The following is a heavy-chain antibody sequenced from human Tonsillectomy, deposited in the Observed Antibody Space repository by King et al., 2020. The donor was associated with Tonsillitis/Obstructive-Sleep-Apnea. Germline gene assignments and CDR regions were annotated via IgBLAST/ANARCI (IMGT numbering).Heavy chain of an antibody. Sequence: VQLQQWGAGLLKPSETLSLTCAVYGESFSGYYWSWIRQPPGKGLEWIGEINHSGNTHYNPSLKSRVTVSVDTSKNQFSLNLTSVIAADTALYYCARNRGKDAWGQGTQVTASP. D-gene: IGHD2-15*01. CDR1: GESFSGYY. V-gene: IGHV4-34*01. CDR3: ARNRGKDA. CDR2: INHSGNT. J-gene: IGHJ4*02.